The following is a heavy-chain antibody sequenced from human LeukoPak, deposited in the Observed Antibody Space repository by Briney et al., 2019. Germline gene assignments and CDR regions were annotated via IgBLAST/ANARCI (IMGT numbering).Heavy chain of an antibody. J-gene: IGHJ6*02. Sequence: SETLSLTCTVSGGSISSYYWSWIRQPPGPGLEWIGYMYYSGSTNYNPSLKSRVTISVDTSKNQFSLKLSSVTAADTAVYYCARCRGFYYGMDVWGQGTTVTVSS. CDR1: GGSISSYY. CDR2: MYYSGST. CDR3: ARCRGFYYGMDV. V-gene: IGHV4-59*01.